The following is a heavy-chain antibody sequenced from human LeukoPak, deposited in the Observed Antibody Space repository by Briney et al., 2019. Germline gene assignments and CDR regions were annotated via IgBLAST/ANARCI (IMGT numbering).Heavy chain of an antibody. V-gene: IGHV3-53*01. D-gene: IGHD2/OR15-2a*01. CDR3: ARDGADSTDGMDV. J-gene: IGHJ6*02. CDR1: GFTVSSNY. Sequence: GGSLRLSCAASGFTVSSNYMSWVRQAPGKGLEWVSIIYSGGSTYYADSVKGRFTISRDNSKNTLYLQMNSLRAEDTAVYYCARDGADSTDGMDVWGQGTTVTVSS. CDR2: IYSGGST.